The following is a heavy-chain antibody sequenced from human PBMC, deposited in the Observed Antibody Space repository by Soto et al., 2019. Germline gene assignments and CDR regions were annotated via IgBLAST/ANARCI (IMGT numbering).Heavy chain of an antibody. D-gene: IGHD6-19*01. Sequence: GGTLRLSCAASGFTFSIHEMNWVRQAPGKGLEWVSYISSIGVATYYADSVKGRFTISRDNAKNSLYLQMNSLRAEDTAVYYCAREGRVGGIDYWGQGTPVTVSS. CDR1: GFTFSIHE. CDR2: ISSIGVAT. CDR3: AREGRVGGIDY. J-gene: IGHJ4*02. V-gene: IGHV3-48*03.